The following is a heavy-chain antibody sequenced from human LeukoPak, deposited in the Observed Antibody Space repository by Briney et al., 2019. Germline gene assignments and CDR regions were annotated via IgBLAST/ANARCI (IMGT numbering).Heavy chain of an antibody. CDR2: IYPGDSDT. V-gene: IGHV5-51*01. J-gene: IGHJ4*02. CDR3: ARLSGYDYRFEYFDY. CDR1: GSSFTSYW. D-gene: IGHD5-12*01. Sequence: GASLQISCKGSGSSFTSYWIGWVRQLPGKGLEWMGIIYPGDSDTRYSPSFQGQVTISADKSISTAYLQWSSLKASDTAMYYCARLSGYDYRFEYFDYWGQGTLVTVSS.